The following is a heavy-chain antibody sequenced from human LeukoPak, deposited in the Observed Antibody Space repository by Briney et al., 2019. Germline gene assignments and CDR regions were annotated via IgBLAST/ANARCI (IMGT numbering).Heavy chain of an antibody. D-gene: IGHD4-17*01. CDR2: IKQDGSEK. CDR1: GFTFSSYW. CDR3: ARVMTTVTKAFDY. V-gene: IGHV3-7*01. J-gene: IGHJ4*02. Sequence: GGSLRLSCAAPGFTFSSYWMSWVRQAPGKGLEWVANIKQDGSEKYYVDSVKGRFTISRDNAKNSLYLQMNSLRAEDTAVYYCARVMTTVTKAFDYWGQGTLVTVSS.